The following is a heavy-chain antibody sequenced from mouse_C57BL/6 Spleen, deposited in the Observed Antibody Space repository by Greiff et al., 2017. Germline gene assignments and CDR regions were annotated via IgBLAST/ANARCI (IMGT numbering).Heavy chain of an antibody. CDR3: ARSGYYGGSYWYFDV. Sequence: QVQLQQPGAELVRPGSSVKLSCKASGYTFTSYWMDWVKQRPGQGLEWIGNIYPSDSETHYNQKFKDKATLTVDKSSSTAYMQLSSLTSEDSAVYYCARSGYYGGSYWYFDVWGTGTTVTVSS. CDR2: IYPSDSET. J-gene: IGHJ1*03. V-gene: IGHV1-61*01. CDR1: GYTFTSYW. D-gene: IGHD1-1*01.